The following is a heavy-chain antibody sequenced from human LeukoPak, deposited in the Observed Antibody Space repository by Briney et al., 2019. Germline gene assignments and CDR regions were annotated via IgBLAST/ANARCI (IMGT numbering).Heavy chain of an antibody. Sequence: GGSLRLSCAASGFTFDDYAMHWVRQAPGKGLEWVSGISWNSGSIGYADSVKGRFTISRDNAKNSLYLQMNSLRAEDTALYYCAKDRGGYSYGYRYYYYGMDVWGQGTTATVSS. CDR1: GFTFDDYA. V-gene: IGHV3-9*01. CDR2: ISWNSGSI. CDR3: AKDRGGYSYGYRYYYYGMDV. D-gene: IGHD5-18*01. J-gene: IGHJ6*02.